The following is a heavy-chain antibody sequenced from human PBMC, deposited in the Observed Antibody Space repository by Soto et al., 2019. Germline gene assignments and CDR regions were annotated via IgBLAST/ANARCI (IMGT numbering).Heavy chain of an antibody. V-gene: IGHV1-69*02. Sequence: QVQLVQSGAEVKKPGSSVKVSCKDSGGTFSTYSMFWVRQAPGQGLEWMGRIIPMLGIANYAQRFQDRVTITADTSTATAYMELSSLRSEDTALYYCTIGSWSGEVFDIWGQGTMVTVSS. CDR1: GGTFSTYS. D-gene: IGHD2-21*01. CDR3: TIGSWSGEVFDI. J-gene: IGHJ3*02. CDR2: IIPMLGIA.